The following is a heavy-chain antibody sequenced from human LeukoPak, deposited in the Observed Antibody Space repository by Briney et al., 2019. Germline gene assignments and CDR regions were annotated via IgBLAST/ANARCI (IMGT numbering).Heavy chain of an antibody. V-gene: IGHV3-48*01. CDR1: GFTFSTYS. J-gene: IGHJ4*02. CDR3: ARDRHSSVDY. CDR2: ISGDSNTI. D-gene: IGHD3-22*01. Sequence: GRSLRLSCAASGFTFSTYSMIWVRQAPGKGLEWLSYISGDSNTIYYADSVKGRFTVSRDNAKNSLYLQLNSLRAEDTAVYYCARDRHSSVDYWGQGTLVTVSS.